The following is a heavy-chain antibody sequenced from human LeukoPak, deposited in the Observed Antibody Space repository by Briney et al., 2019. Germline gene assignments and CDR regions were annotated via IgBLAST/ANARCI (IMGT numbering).Heavy chain of an antibody. J-gene: IGHJ4*02. CDR2: ITSGGRAI. V-gene: IGHV3-11*01. D-gene: IGHD5-12*01. Sequence: GGSLRLSCAASGFTFSDFYMSWIRQAPGKGLEWASYITSGGRAIYYADSVQGRFTISRDNARNSLYLQMNGLRAEDTAVYYCASDIVATSGDFWGQGTLVTVSS. CDR3: ASDIVATSGDF. CDR1: GFTFSDFY.